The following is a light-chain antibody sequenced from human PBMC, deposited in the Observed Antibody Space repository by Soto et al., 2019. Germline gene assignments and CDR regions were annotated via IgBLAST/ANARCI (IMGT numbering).Light chain of an antibody. Sequence: QSVLTQPASVSGSPGQSITISCTGPSSDVGGYNYVSWYQQHPGKAPKLMIYEVSNRPSGISNRFSGSKSGNTASLTLSGLQAEDEADYYCSSYTSSSTLVFGGGTKLTVL. V-gene: IGLV2-14*01. CDR1: SSDVGGYNY. CDR2: EVS. J-gene: IGLJ2*01. CDR3: SSYTSSSTLV.